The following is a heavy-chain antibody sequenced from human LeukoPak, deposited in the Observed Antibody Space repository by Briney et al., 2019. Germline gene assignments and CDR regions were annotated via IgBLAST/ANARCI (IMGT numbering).Heavy chain of an antibody. V-gene: IGHV4-34*01. D-gene: IGHD5-18*01. CDR1: GGSFSGYY. CDR2: INHSGST. J-gene: IGHJ4*02. CDR3: ARERGVGIQLWSRPFDY. Sequence: SETLSLTCAVYGGSFSGYYWSWIRQPPGKGLEWIGEINHSGSTNYNPSLKSRVTMSVDTSKNQFSLKLSSVTAADTAVYYCARERGVGIQLWSRPFDYWGQGTLVTVSS.